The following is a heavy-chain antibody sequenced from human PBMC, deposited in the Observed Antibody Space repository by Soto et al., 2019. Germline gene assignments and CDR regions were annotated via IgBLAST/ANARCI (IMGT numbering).Heavy chain of an antibody. Sequence: QVQLQESGPGLVKPSQTLSLTCSVSGGSISSGGYYWSWIRQHPGKGLEWIGNIYYSGSTYYNPSLKRRVTISVDTSKNQFSLKLSSVTAADTAVYYCARALGAGGDSYYFDYWGQGTLVTVSS. D-gene: IGHD2-21*02. V-gene: IGHV4-31*03. J-gene: IGHJ4*02. CDR1: GGSISSGGYY. CDR3: ARALGAGGDSYYFDY. CDR2: IYYSGST.